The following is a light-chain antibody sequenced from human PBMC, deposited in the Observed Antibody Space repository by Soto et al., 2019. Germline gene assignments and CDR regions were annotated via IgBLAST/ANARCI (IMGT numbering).Light chain of an antibody. V-gene: IGLV9-49*01. CDR3: GADHGSGSNFVV. CDR2: VGTGGIVG. J-gene: IGLJ2*01. Sequence: QSVLTQPPSASASLGASVTLTCTLSSGYSNYKVDWYQQRPGKGPRFVMRVGTGGIVGSKGDGIPDRFSVLGSGLNRYLTIKNIQEEDESDYHCGADHGSGSNFVVFGGGTKVT. CDR1: SGYSNYK.